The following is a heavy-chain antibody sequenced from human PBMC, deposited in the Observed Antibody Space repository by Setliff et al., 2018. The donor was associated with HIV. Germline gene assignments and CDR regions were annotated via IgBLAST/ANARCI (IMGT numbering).Heavy chain of an antibody. V-gene: IGHV5-10-1*01. J-gene: IGHJ4*02. Sequence: GSLKISCKGSGYSFTSYWINWVRQMPGKGLEWMGRIDPSDSYTNYNPSFQGHVTISADKSISTAYLQWSSLKASDTAMYYCASHDYYDSSVYYYRFDYWGQGTLVTVSS. CDR2: IDPSDSYT. CDR1: GYSFTSYW. CDR3: ASHDYYDSSVYYYRFDY. D-gene: IGHD3-22*01.